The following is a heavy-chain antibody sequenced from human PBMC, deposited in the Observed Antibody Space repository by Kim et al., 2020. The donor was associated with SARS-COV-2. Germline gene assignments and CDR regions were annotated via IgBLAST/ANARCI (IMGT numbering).Heavy chain of an antibody. J-gene: IGHJ2*01. CDR3: ARFGAAAGSYWYFDL. D-gene: IGHD6-13*01. Sequence: SETLSLTCTVSGGSISSSSYYWGWIRQPPGKGLEWIGSIYYSGSTYYNPSLKSRVTISVDTSKNQFSLKLSSVTAADTAVYYCARFGAAAGSYWYFDLWGRGTLVTVSS. V-gene: IGHV4-39*01. CDR1: GGSISSSSYY. CDR2: IYYSGST.